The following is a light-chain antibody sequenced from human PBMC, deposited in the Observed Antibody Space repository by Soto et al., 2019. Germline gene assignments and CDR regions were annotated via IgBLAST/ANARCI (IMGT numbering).Light chain of an antibody. CDR2: NND. CDR1: SSNIGSNT. Sequence: SVLTQPPSASGTPGQSVTISCSGSSSNIGSNTVNWYQQLSGAAPKLLIHNNDQRPSGVPDRFSGSKSDTSASLAISGLQSADEADYYCAAWDDSLTAVLFGGGTQLTVL. J-gene: IGLJ7*01. CDR3: AAWDDSLTAVL. V-gene: IGLV1-44*01.